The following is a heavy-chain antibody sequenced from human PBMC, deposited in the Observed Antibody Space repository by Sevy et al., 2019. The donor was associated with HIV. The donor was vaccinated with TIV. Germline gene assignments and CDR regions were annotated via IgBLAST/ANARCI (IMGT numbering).Heavy chain of an antibody. CDR2: ISGSGGST. V-gene: IGHV3-23*01. CDR1: GFTFSSYA. D-gene: IGHD2-21*01. Sequence: GGSLRLSCAASGFTFSSYAMSWVRQAPGKGLEWVSAISGSGGSTYYADSVKGRFTISRDNSKNTLYLQMNSLRAEDTAVYYCAKFVHIVGHTDDAFDIWCQGTMVTVSS. CDR3: AKFVHIVGHTDDAFDI. J-gene: IGHJ3*02.